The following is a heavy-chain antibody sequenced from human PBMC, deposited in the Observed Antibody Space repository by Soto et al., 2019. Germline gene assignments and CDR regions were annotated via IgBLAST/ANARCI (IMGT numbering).Heavy chain of an antibody. V-gene: IGHV4-30-2*01. CDR1: GGSINSGGYS. CDR2: IYHTGTT. CDR3: ARTTTVKTYYYYYGMDV. D-gene: IGHD4-17*01. J-gene: IGHJ6*02. Sequence: SETLSLTCTVSGGSINSGGYSWTWIRQPPGKGLEWIGFIYHTGTTYYNPSLKSRVTISVDRSKNQFSLKLNSVTAADTAVYYCARTTTVKTYYYYYGMDVWGQGTTVTVSS.